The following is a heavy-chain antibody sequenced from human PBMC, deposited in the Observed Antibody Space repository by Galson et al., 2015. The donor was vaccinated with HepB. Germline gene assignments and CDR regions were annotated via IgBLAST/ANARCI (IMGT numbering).Heavy chain of an antibody. CDR1: GFTFSSHS. J-gene: IGHJ4*02. Sequence: SLRLSCAASGFTFSSHSMNWVRQAPGKGLEWVSSISSSSSYIYYADSVKGRFTISRDNAKNSLYLQMNSLRAEDTAVYYCARLKGTQRKYYFDYWGQGTLVTVSS. V-gene: IGHV3-21*01. CDR3: ARLKGTQRKYYFDY. CDR2: ISSSSSYI.